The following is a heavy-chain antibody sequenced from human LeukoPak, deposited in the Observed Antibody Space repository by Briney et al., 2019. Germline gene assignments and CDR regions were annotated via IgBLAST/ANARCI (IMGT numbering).Heavy chain of an antibody. J-gene: IGHJ5*02. Sequence: PGRSLRLSCAASGFTFSSYGMHWGRHAPGKGLEWVAVILYDGSNKYYADSVKGRFTISRDNSKNTLYLQMNSLSAEATAVYYCARDRVVAAPYNWFDPWGQGTLVTVSS. CDR1: GFTFSSYG. V-gene: IGHV3-33*01. CDR3: ARDRVVAAPYNWFDP. CDR2: ILYDGSNK. D-gene: IGHD2-15*01.